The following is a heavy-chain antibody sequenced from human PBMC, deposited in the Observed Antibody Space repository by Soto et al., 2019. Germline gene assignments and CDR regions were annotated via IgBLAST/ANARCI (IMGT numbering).Heavy chain of an antibody. CDR3: AKDRGEEGLKFLEWFGGMDV. Sequence: AGGSLRLSCAASGFTVSNYWMNWVRQAPGKGLVWVSHIKSDGTTSYADSVEGRFTVSRDDAKNTFYLQMNSLRAEDTAVHYCAKDRGEEGLKFLEWFGGMDVWGHGTTVTVSS. J-gene: IGHJ6*02. V-gene: IGHV3-74*01. CDR2: IKSDGTT. CDR1: GFTVSNYW. D-gene: IGHD3-3*01.